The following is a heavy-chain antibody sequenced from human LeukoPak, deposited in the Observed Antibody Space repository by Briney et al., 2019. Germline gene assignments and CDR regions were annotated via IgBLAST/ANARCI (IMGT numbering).Heavy chain of an antibody. Sequence: PSQTPSLTCTVSGGSISSGGYYWSWIRQHPGKGLEWIGYIYYSGSTYYNPSLKSRVTISVDTSKNQFSLKLSSVTAADTAVYYCARSPVYGSGSYYSYYFDYWGQGTLVTVSS. D-gene: IGHD3-10*01. V-gene: IGHV4-31*03. CDR2: IYYSGST. J-gene: IGHJ4*02. CDR3: ARSPVYGSGSYYSYYFDY. CDR1: GGSISSGGYY.